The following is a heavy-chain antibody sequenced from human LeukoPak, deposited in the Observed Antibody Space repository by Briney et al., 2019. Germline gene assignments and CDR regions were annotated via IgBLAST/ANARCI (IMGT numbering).Heavy chain of an antibody. J-gene: IGHJ3*02. CDR3: ARDSPTRYFDWSYAFDI. D-gene: IGHD3-9*01. V-gene: IGHV3-30-3*01. Sequence: GGSLRLSCAASGFTLSSYAMHWVRQAPGKGLEWVAVISYDGSNKYYADSVKGRFTISRDNSKNTLYLQMNSLRAEDTAVYYCARDSPTRYFDWSYAFDIWGQGTMVTVSS. CDR2: ISYDGSNK. CDR1: GFTLSSYA.